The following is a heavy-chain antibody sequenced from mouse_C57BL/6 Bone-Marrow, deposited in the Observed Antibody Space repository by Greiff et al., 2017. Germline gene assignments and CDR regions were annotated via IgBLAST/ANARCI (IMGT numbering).Heavy chain of an antibody. J-gene: IGHJ2*01. CDR2: IDPENGDT. V-gene: IGHV14-4*01. D-gene: IGHD2-10*02. CDR1: GFNIKDDY. Sequence: VQRVESGAELVRPGASVKLSCTASGFNIKDDYMHWVKQRPEQGLEWIGWIDPENGDTEYASKFQGKATITADTSSNTAYLQLSSLTSEDTAVYYCTGYGNYYYWGQGTTLTVSS. CDR3: TGYGNYYY.